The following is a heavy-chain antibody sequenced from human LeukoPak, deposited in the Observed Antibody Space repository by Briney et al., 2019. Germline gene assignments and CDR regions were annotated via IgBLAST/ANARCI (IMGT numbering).Heavy chain of an antibody. CDR1: GFTFISYA. Sequence: GGSLRLSCAASGFTFISYAMHWVRQAPGKGLEWVAVVSYDGSNKYYADSVKGRFTISRDNSKNTLYLQMNSLRAEDTAVYYCAREDAEYYDILTGYYEPFDYWGQGTLVTVSS. CDR2: VSYDGSNK. CDR3: AREDAEYYDILTGYYEPFDY. J-gene: IGHJ4*02. V-gene: IGHV3-30-3*01. D-gene: IGHD3-9*01.